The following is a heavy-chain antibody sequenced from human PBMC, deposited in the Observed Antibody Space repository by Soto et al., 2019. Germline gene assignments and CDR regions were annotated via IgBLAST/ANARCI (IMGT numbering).Heavy chain of an antibody. CDR2: TSYDGSNK. D-gene: IGHD3-16*01. CDR1: GFTFSSYV. CDR3: ARWGTTGGLDV. J-gene: IGHJ4*02. Sequence: QVQLVESGGGVVQPGTSLRLSCVGSGFTFSSYVIHWVRQAPGKGLEWVALTSYDGSNKYYDDSVKGRFTISRDNSRNTVDLQMDNLGPEETVLYYCARWGTTGGLDVWGEGTLVSVSS. V-gene: IGHV3-30*19.